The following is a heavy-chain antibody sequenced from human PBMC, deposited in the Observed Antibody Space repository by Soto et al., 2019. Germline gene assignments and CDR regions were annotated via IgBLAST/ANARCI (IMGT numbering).Heavy chain of an antibody. D-gene: IGHD3-10*01. CDR2: IIPIFGTA. J-gene: IGHJ6*02. CDR3: VSGYYAYGMDV. CDR1: GGTFSSYA. V-gene: IGHV1-69*12. Sequence: QVQLVQSGAEVKKPGSSVQVSCKASGGTFSSYAISWVRQAPGQGLEWMGGIIPIFGTANYAEKFQGRVTITADESTSTAYKELSSLRSEETAVYYCVSGYYAYGMDVWGQGTTVTVSS.